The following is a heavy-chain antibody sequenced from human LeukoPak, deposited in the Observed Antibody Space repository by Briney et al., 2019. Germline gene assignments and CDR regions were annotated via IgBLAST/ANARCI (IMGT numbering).Heavy chain of an antibody. CDR2: ITYDGYYK. CDR1: GFTFTSYG. V-gene: IGHV3-30*03. J-gene: IGHJ4*02. CDR3: ARDLSPVVRASPMGY. D-gene: IGHD3-10*01. Sequence: PGGSLRLSCAASGFTFTSYGMHWVRQAPGKGLEWVALITYDGYYKYYSDSVKGRFTISSDTSKNTLYLQMNSLRAEDTAVYYCARDLSPVVRASPMGYWGQGILVTVSS.